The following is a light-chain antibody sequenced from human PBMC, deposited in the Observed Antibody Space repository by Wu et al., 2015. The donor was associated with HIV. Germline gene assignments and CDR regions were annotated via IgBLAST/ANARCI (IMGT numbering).Light chain of an antibody. CDR3: QQRSNWPYS. CDR2: DAS. V-gene: IGKV3-11*01. J-gene: IGKJ2*03. Sequence: EIVLTQSPGTLSLSPGERATLSCRASQSVSSYLAWYQQKSGQAPRLLIYDASNRATGIPARFSGSGSGTDFTLTISSLGPEDFAVYYCQQRSNWPYSFGQGTKLEIK. CDR1: QSVSSY.